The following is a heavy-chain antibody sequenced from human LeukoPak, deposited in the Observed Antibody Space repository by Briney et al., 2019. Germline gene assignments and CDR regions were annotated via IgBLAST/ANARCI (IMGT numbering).Heavy chain of an antibody. CDR2: ISSGGGAT. CDR1: GFTFSSYA. D-gene: IGHD1-1*01. V-gene: IGHV3-23*01. Sequence: PGGSLRLSCAASGFTFSSYAMSWVRQAPGKGLEWVSAISSGGGATFYADSVKGRFTISRDNSKNTLYLQMNGLRAEDTAVYYCAKDRRGNAPRGAFDIWGQGTMVTVSS. J-gene: IGHJ3*02. CDR3: AKDRRGNAPRGAFDI.